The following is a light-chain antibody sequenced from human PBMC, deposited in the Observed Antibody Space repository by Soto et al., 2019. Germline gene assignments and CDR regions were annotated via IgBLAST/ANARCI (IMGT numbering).Light chain of an antibody. Sequence: EIVLTQSPATLSLSPGERATLSCRASQSVSSYLAWYQQKPGQAPRLLIYDASNRATGIPARFSGSGSGTDFTLTISSLEPEDFAVYYCQQRSNWPPPLWITFGQGTRLEIK. CDR3: QQRSNWPPPLWIT. J-gene: IGKJ5*01. CDR1: QSVSSY. V-gene: IGKV3-11*01. CDR2: DAS.